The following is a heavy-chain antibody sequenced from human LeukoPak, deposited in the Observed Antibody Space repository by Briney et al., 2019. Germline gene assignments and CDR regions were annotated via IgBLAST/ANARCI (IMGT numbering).Heavy chain of an antibody. V-gene: IGHV3-21*01. CDR3: ARDHGSSSWYYY. CDR2: ISSSSSYI. J-gene: IGHJ4*02. D-gene: IGHD6-13*01. CDR1: GFTFSSYS. Sequence: GGSRRLSCAASGFTFSSYSMNWVRQAPGKGLEWVSSISSSSSYIYYADSVKGRFTISRDNAKNSLYLQMNSLRAEDTAVYYCARDHGSSSWYYYWGQGTLVTVSS.